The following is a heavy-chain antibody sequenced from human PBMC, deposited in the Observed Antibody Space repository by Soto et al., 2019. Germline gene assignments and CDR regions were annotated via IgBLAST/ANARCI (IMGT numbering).Heavy chain of an antibody. D-gene: IGHD2-21*01. Sequence: QVQLVESGGGVVQPGRSLRLSCAASGFTFSRYGMHWVRQAPGKGLEWVAAIWYDGSNKYYADSVKGRFTISRDNSKNTLYLQRNSRRAEDTAVYDCARFVDVDGAGYDYYCGMDVWGQGTTVTVSS. CDR3: ARFVDVDGAGYDYYCGMDV. CDR2: IWYDGSNK. J-gene: IGHJ6*02. V-gene: IGHV3-33*01. CDR1: GFTFSRYG.